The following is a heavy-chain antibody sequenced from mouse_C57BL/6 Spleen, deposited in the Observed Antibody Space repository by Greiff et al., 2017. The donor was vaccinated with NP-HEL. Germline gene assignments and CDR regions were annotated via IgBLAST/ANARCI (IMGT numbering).Heavy chain of an antibody. CDR2: IYPGSGST. CDR1: GYTFTSYW. Sequence: QVQLQQPGAELVKPGASVKMSCKASGYTFTSYWITWVKQRPGQGLEWIGDIYPGSGSTNYNEKFKSKATLTVDTSSSTAYMQRSSLTSEDSAVYYGSRVYYRPFDDWGKGTTLTVSS. CDR3: SRVYYRPFDD. V-gene: IGHV1-55*01. J-gene: IGHJ2*01. D-gene: IGHD2-14*01.